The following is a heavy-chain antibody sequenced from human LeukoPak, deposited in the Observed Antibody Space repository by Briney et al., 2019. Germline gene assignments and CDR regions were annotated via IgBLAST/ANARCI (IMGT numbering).Heavy chain of an antibody. CDR3: ARVVAGPGDYYYGMDV. V-gene: IGHV4-31*03. CDR2: IHYSGST. CDR1: GGSISSGGYY. Sequence: PSETLSLTCTVSGGSISSGGYYWSWIRQHPGKGLEWIGYIHYSGSTYYNPSLKSRVTISVDTSKNQFSLKLSSVTAADTAVYYCARVVAGPGDYYYGMDVWGQGTTVTVSS. J-gene: IGHJ6*02. D-gene: IGHD2-15*01.